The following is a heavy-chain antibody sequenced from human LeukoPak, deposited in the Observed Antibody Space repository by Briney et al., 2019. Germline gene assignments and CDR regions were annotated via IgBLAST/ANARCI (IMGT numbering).Heavy chain of an antibody. D-gene: IGHD5-12*01. J-gene: IGHJ4*02. Sequence: GGSLRLSCAASGFTFSSYAMHWVRQAPGKGLEWVAVISYDGSNKYYADSVKGRFTISRDNSKNTLYLQMNSLRAEDTAVYYCAKDGDIVATIGEIDYWGQGTLVTVSS. CDR2: ISYDGSNK. V-gene: IGHV3-30*04. CDR3: AKDGDIVATIGEIDY. CDR1: GFTFSSYA.